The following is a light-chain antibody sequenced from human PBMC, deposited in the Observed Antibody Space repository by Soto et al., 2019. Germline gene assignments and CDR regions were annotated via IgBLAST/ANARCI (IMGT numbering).Light chain of an antibody. V-gene: IGLV1-40*01. CDR1: SSNIGAGYG. J-gene: IGLJ2*01. CDR2: DNT. Sequence: QSVLTQPPSVSGAPGQTVTISCTGSSSNIGAGYGVNWYQQLPGTAPKLLIYDNTNRPSGVPDRFSGSRSGSSASLAITGLQAEDEAEYHCQSYDSTLSLVFGRGTKVTVL. CDR3: QSYDSTLSLV.